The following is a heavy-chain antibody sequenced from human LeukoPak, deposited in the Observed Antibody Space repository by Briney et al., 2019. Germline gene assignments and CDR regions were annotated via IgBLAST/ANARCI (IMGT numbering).Heavy chain of an antibody. CDR3: AIIVDILTGYYPYGMDV. V-gene: IGHV1-8*01. D-gene: IGHD3-9*01. CDR2: MNPNSGNT. J-gene: IGHJ6*02. CDR1: GYTFTSYD. Sequence: GASAKVSCKASGYTFTSYDINWVRQATGQGLEWMGWMNPNSGNTGYAQKFQGRVTMTRNTSISTAYMELSSLRSEDTAVYYCAIIVDILTGYYPYGMDVWGQGTTVTVSS.